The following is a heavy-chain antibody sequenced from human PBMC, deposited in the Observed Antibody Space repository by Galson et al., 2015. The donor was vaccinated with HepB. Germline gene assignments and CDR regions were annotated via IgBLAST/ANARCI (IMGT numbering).Heavy chain of an antibody. J-gene: IGHJ6*02. CDR1: GFTFSTYA. V-gene: IGHV3-30-3*01. CDR3: ARADESDYYGSGSYPNYYYGMDV. Sequence: SLRLSCAASGFTFSTYAMHWVRQAPGKGLEWVAVISYDGSNKYYADSVKGRFTISRDNSNNTLYLQMNSLRAEDTAVYYCARADESDYYGSGSYPNYYYGMDVWGQGTTVTVSS. D-gene: IGHD3-10*01. CDR2: ISYDGSNK.